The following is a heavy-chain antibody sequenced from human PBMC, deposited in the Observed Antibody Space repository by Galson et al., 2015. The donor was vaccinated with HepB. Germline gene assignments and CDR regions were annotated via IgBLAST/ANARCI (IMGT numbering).Heavy chain of an antibody. CDR2: ISGSGGST. Sequence: SLRLSCAASGFTFSSYAMSGVRQAPGKGLEWVSAISGSGGSTYYADSVKGRFTISRDNSKNTLYLQMNSLRAEDTAVYYCAKGGYCSSTSCQPFDYWGQGTLVTVSS. CDR1: GFTFSSYA. J-gene: IGHJ4*02. CDR3: AKGGYCSSTSCQPFDY. D-gene: IGHD2-2*01. V-gene: IGHV3-23*01.